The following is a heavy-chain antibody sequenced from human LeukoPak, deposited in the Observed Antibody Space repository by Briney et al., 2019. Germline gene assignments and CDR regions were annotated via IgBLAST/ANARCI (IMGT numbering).Heavy chain of an antibody. CDR3: ARDPGRQYSSIADV. Sequence: GGSLRLSCAASGFSFSSYWMNWVRRAPGKGLEWLANIKEDGSKKYYVDSVKGRFTISRDNAKNSLYLQMDSLRAEDAAVYYCARDPGRQYSSIADVWGQGTTVTVSS. D-gene: IGHD6-19*01. CDR2: IKEDGSKK. V-gene: IGHV3-7*03. J-gene: IGHJ6*02. CDR1: GFSFSSYW.